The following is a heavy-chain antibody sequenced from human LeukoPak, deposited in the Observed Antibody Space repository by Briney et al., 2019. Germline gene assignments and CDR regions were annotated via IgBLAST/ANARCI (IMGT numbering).Heavy chain of an antibody. CDR1: GFTVSTNY. J-gene: IGHJ4*02. Sequence: GGSLRLSCAVSGFTVSTNYLGWVRQAPGKGLEWVSIIYSGGTTYYADSVKGRFTISRDNPKNTLYLQMNSLRAEDTAVYYCTREGPDSSGYSFDYWGRGTLVTVSS. CDR2: IYSGGTT. CDR3: TREGPDSSGYSFDY. D-gene: IGHD3-22*01. V-gene: IGHV3-53*01.